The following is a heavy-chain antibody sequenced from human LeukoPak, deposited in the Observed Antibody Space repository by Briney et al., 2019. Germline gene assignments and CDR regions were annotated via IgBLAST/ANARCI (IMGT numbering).Heavy chain of an antibody. Sequence: RSETLSLTCAVYGGSFSGYYWSWIRQPPGKGLEWIGEINHSGSTNYNPSLKSRVTISVDTSKNQFSLKLSSVTAADTAVYYCARAPPPCSSTSCEDPLDFDYWGQGTLVTVSS. CDR1: GGSFSGYY. J-gene: IGHJ4*02. CDR3: ARAPPPCSSTSCEDPLDFDY. CDR2: INHSGST. D-gene: IGHD2-2*01. V-gene: IGHV4-34*01.